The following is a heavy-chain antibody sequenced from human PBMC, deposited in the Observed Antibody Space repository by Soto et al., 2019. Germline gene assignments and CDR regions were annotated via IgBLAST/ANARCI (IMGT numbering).Heavy chain of an antibody. Sequence: GGSLRLSCAASGFTFSSYAMSWVRQAPGKGLEWVSAISGSGVSTYYADSVKGRFTISRDNSKNTLYLQMNSLRAEDTAVYYCAKRAGIYDFWSGYSLSYFDYWRQGTLVTVSS. CDR1: GFTFSSYA. CDR2: ISGSGVST. D-gene: IGHD3-3*01. J-gene: IGHJ4*01. CDR3: AKRAGIYDFWSGYSLSYFDY. V-gene: IGHV3-23*01.